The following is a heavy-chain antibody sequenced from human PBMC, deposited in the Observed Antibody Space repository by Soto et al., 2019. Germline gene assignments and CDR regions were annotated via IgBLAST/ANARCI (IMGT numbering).Heavy chain of an antibody. D-gene: IGHD3-3*01. CDR3: APFTIFGVVDPLEIDY. V-gene: IGHV4-39*01. CDR2: IYYSGST. Sequence: SETLSLTCTVSGGSISSSSYYWGWIRQPPGKGLEWIGSIYYSGSTYYNPSLKSRVTISVDTSKNQFSLKLSSVTAADTAVYYCAPFTIFGVVDPLEIDYWGQGTLVTVSS. J-gene: IGHJ4*02. CDR1: GGSISSSSYY.